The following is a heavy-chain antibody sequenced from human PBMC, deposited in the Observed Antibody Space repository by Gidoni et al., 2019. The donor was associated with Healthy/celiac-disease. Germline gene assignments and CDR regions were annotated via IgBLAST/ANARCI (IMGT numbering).Heavy chain of an antibody. CDR1: GFTFSAYY. J-gene: IGHJ5*02. V-gene: IGHV3-11*05. D-gene: IGHD3-10*01. Sequence: QVQLVESGGGLVKPGGSLRLSCAASGFTFSAYYMSWIRQAPGKGLEWVSYISSSSSYTNYADSVKGRFTISRDNAKNSLYLQMNSLRAEDTAVYYCARARGYYGSGSYEFDPWGQGTLVTVSS. CDR2: ISSSSSYT. CDR3: ARARGYYGSGSYEFDP.